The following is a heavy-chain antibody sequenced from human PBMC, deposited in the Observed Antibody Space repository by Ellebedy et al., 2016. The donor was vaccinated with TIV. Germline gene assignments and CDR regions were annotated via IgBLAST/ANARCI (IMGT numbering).Heavy chain of an antibody. Sequence: MPGGSLRLSCTVSGGFISSYYWSWIRQPPGKGLEWIGYIYYSGSTNYNPSLKSRVTISVDTSKNQFSLKLCSVTAADTPVYYCARGMVAVQTRVTMDVWGQGTTVTVSS. V-gene: IGHV4-59*01. D-gene: IGHD5-12*01. CDR3: ARGMVAVQTRVTMDV. CDR1: GGFISSYY. J-gene: IGHJ6*02. CDR2: IYYSGST.